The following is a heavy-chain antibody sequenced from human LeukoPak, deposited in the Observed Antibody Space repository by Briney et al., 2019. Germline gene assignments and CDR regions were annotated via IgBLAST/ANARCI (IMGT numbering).Heavy chain of an antibody. CDR2: ISGSGGST. D-gene: IGHD5-12*01. CDR1: GFTFSSYA. CDR3: AKEGRGYSGYDTGVVTT. Sequence: GGSLRLSCAASGFTFSSYAMSWVRQAPGKGLEWVSAISGSGGSTYYADSVKGRFTIPRDNSKNTLYLRMNSLRAEDTAVYYCAKEGRGYSGYDTGVVTTWGQGTLVTVSS. J-gene: IGHJ5*02. V-gene: IGHV3-23*01.